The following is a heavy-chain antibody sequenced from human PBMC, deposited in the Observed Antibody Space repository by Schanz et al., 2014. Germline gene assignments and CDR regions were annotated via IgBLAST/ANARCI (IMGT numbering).Heavy chain of an antibody. Sequence: QVQLQESGPGLVKPSETLSLTCTVSGVSIGGYYWSWIRQPPGKGLEWIGYIFFSGSTTYNPSFNSRVTISVAPSNNQFSLNLNSVTAADTAVYYCARGPNTLVKSPFEFWGQGIMVTVSS. CDR3: ARGPNTLVKSPFEF. V-gene: IGHV4-59*12. D-gene: IGHD2-8*01. CDR2: IFFSGST. CDR1: GVSIGGYY. J-gene: IGHJ4*02.